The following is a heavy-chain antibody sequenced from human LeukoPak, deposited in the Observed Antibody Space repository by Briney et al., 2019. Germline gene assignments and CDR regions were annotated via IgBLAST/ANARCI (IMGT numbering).Heavy chain of an antibody. CDR1: GGSISSSSYY. D-gene: IGHD4-17*01. CDR3: ARTRGFDYGDYVFDY. J-gene: IGHJ4*02. Sequence: SETLSLTCTVSGGSISSSSYYWSWIRQPPGKGLEWIGYIYYSGSTNYNPSLKSRVTISVDTSKNQFSLKLSSVTAADTAVYYCARTRGFDYGDYVFDYWGQGTLVTVSS. CDR2: IYYSGST. V-gene: IGHV4-61*05.